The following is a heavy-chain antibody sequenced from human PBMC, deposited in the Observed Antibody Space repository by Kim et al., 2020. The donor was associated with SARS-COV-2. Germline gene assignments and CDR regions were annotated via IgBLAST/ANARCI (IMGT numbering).Heavy chain of an antibody. CDR2: TYYRSKWNN. D-gene: IGHD2-21*01. Sequence: SQTLSLTCAISGDSVSSNGVTWNWIRQSPSRGLEWLGRTYYRSKWNNDYAASVKSRIIINADIPKNQISLQLDSVTPDDTAMYYCARAPPGCYSCFDYWGQGTLVTVSS. V-gene: IGHV6-1*01. J-gene: IGHJ4*02. CDR3: ARAPPGCYSCFDY. CDR1: GDSVSSNGVT.